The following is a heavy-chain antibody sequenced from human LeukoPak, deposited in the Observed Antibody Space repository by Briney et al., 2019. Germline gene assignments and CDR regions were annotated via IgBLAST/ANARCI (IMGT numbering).Heavy chain of an antibody. CDR3: AAEVGATAQFDY. J-gene: IGHJ4*02. CDR1: GFTFSSYG. CDR2: IWYDGSNK. V-gene: IGHV3-33*01. D-gene: IGHD1-26*01. Sequence: PGGSLRLSCAASGFTFSSYGMHWVRQAPGKGLEWVAVIWYDGSNKYYADSVKGRFTISRDNSKNTLYLQMNSLRAEDTAVYYCAAEVGATAQFDYWGQGNLVTVSS.